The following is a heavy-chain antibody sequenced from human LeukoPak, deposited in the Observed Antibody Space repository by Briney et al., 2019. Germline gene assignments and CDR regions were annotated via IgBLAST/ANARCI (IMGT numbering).Heavy chain of an antibody. CDR3: ARDGDIAAAGYYYFHYMDV. CDR2: MTFDGTNK. CDR1: GFTFNSYA. V-gene: IGHV3-30-3*01. Sequence: GRSLRLSCAASGFTFNSYAMHWVRQAPGKGLEWVAVMTFDGTNKNYADSVKGRFTISRDNSKNTLYLQMNSLRAEDTAVYYCARDGDIAAAGYYYFHYMDVWGKGTTVTVSS. D-gene: IGHD6-13*01. J-gene: IGHJ6*03.